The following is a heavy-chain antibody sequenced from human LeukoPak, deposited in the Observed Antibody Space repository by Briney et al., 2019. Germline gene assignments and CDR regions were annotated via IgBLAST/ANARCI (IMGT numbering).Heavy chain of an antibody. Sequence: ASVKVSCKASGGTFSSYAISWVRQAPGQELEWMGGIIPIFGTANYAQKFQGRVTITTDESTSTAYMELSSLRSEDTAVYYCASCSSTSCYKRAFDYWGQGTLVTVSS. CDR3: ASCSSTSCYKRAFDY. CDR2: IIPIFGTA. CDR1: GGTFSSYA. V-gene: IGHV1-69*05. J-gene: IGHJ4*02. D-gene: IGHD2-2*02.